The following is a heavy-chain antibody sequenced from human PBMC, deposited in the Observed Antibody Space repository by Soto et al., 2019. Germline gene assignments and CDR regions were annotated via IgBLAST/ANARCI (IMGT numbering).Heavy chain of an antibody. D-gene: IGHD3-3*01. J-gene: IGHJ6*02. CDR3: ARSLSYYDFWSGYYPNGMDL. V-gene: IGHV1-69*01. CDR2: IVPTFASA. CDR1: GDTSNNYV. Sequence: QVPLEQSGTEVKKPGSSVKVSCKASGDTSNNYVVSWVRQAPGQGLEWMGGIVPTFASANYAQKFQGRVSITADESTSTVYMKLNSLMSEDTAVYYCARSLSYYDFWSGYYPNGMDLWGQGTTVTVSS.